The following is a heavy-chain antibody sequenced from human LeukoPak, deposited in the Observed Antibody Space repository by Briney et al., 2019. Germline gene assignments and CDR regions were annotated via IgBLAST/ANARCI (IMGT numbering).Heavy chain of an antibody. Sequence: PSETLSLTCTVSGGSISSNDCYWGWIRQPPGRGLEWIGNIYYSGSTFYNPSLKSRVTISVDTSKNQFSLKLSSVTAADTAVYYCARFMVRGLIVDYWGQGTLVTVSS. CDR1: GGSISSNDCY. V-gene: IGHV4-39*01. CDR3: ARFMVRGLIVDY. J-gene: IGHJ4*02. CDR2: IYYSGST. D-gene: IGHD3-10*01.